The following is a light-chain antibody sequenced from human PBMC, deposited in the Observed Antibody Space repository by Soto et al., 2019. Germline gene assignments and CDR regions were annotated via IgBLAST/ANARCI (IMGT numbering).Light chain of an antibody. V-gene: IGKV3-15*01. CDR2: GAS. CDR3: NQSKIWPLT. CDR1: QSVRSN. J-gene: IGKJ4*01. Sequence: SKSAVAVSVSQGDRVTLSCRASQSVRSNSAWYQQEPGQAPRLLIYGASIRATGIPARFSGSGYGTEFTLTISSLQSEDFAIYYCNQSKIWPLTFGGGTNVDIK.